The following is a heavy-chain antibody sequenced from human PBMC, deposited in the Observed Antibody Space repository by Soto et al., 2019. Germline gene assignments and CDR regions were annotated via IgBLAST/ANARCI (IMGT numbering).Heavy chain of an antibody. CDR1: GFTFSSYS. J-gene: IGHJ6*03. V-gene: IGHV3-21*01. Sequence: EVQLVESGGGLVKPGGSLRLSCAASGFTFSSYSMNWVRQAPGKGLEWVSSISSSSSYIYYADSVKGRFTISRDNAKNSLYLQMNSLRAEDTAVYYCARDREERYSTYYYYYMDVWGKGTTVTVSS. D-gene: IGHD4-4*01. CDR2: ISSSSSYI. CDR3: ARDREERYSTYYYYYMDV.